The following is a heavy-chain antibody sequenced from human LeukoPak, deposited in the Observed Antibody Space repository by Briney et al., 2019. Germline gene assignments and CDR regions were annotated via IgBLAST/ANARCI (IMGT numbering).Heavy chain of an antibody. J-gene: IGHJ6*02. CDR1: VGSISSYY. CDR3: ARGAYYYGSGSYFAYYGMDV. V-gene: IGHV4-59*01. Sequence: SETLSLTCTVSVGSISSYYWSWIRQPPGKGREWVGYIYYSGCTNYNPSLKSRVTISVDTSKNLFSLKLSSVTAADTAVYYCARGAYYYGSGSYFAYYGMDVWGQGTTVTVSS. CDR2: IYYSGCT. D-gene: IGHD3-10*01.